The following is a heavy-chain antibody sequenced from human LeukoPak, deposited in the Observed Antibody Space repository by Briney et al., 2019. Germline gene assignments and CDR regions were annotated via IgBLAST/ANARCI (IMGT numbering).Heavy chain of an antibody. CDR3: ARDLLYQYYFDY. CDR1: GFTFSSYG. Sequence: GGSLRLSCAASGFTFSSYGMHWVRQAPGKGLEWVAFIRYDGSNKYYADSVKGRFTISRDNSKNTLYLQMNSLRAEDTAVYYCARDLLYQYYFDYWGQGTLVTVSS. D-gene: IGHD2/OR15-2a*01. J-gene: IGHJ4*02. V-gene: IGHV3-30*02. CDR2: IRYDGSNK.